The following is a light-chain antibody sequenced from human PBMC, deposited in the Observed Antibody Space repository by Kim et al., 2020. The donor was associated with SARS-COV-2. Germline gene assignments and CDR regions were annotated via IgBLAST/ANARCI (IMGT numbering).Light chain of an antibody. CDR2: TAS. CDR1: QTINSY. J-gene: IGKJ1*01. CDR3: QQSFSTPLT. V-gene: IGKV1-39*01. Sequence: DIQMTQSPSSLSASVGDRVTITCRASQTINSYLNWYQQKPGKAPNLLIYTASRLQSGVPSRFSGSGSGTDFTLTIINLQPEDFATYYCQQSFSTPLTFGHGTKVDIK.